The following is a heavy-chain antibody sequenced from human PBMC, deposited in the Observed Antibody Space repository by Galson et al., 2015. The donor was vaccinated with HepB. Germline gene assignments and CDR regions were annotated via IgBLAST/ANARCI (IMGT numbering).Heavy chain of an antibody. D-gene: IGHD6-6*01. J-gene: IGHJ6*02. Sequence: SLRLSCAASGFTFSSYSMNWVRQAPGKGLEWVSYISSSSSTIYYADSVKGRFTISRDNAKNSLYLQMNSLRDEDTAVYYCARESVPQYYYYYGMDVWGQGTTVTVSS. CDR3: ARESVPQYYYYYGMDV. CDR1: GFTFSSYS. V-gene: IGHV3-48*02. CDR2: ISSSSSTI.